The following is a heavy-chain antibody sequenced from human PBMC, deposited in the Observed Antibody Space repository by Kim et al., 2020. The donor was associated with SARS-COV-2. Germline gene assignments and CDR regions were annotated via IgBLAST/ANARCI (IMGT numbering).Heavy chain of an antibody. Sequence: SETLSLTCTVSGGSISSSSYYWGWIRQPPGKVLEWIGSIYYSGSTYYNPSLKSRVTISVDTSKNQFSLKLSSVTAADTAVYYCGSHCSSTSCPFDYWGQGTLVTVSS. CDR1: GGSISSSSYY. V-gene: IGHV4-39*01. CDR2: IYYSGST. J-gene: IGHJ4*02. D-gene: IGHD2-2*01. CDR3: GSHCSSTSCPFDY.